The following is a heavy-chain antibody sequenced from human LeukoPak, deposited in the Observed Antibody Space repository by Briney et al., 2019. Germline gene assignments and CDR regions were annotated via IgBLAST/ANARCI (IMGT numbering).Heavy chain of an antibody. CDR1: GFTFSDYY. Sequence: GGSLRLSCAASGFTFSDYYMTWIRQAPGKGLEWVSYLGSSGTTIFYYADSVKGRFTISRDNAKNSLYLQMNSLRAEDTAVYYCAKLLRNNYGGDYWGHGTLVTVSS. J-gene: IGHJ4*01. V-gene: IGHV3-11*04. CDR3: AKLLRNNYGGDY. D-gene: IGHD4/OR15-4a*01. CDR2: LGSSGTTI.